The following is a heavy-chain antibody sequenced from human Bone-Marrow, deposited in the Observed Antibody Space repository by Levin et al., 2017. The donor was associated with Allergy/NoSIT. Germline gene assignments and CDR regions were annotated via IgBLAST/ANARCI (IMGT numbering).Heavy chain of an antibody. Sequence: PGGSLRLSCAASGFTFSSYSMHWVRQAPGKGLEWVSYISYSGSTKYFADSVKGRFTISRDNAKSSLYLQMNSLRDEDTAVYYCARAGTQISGNTRGYFRDNPYYGMDVWGRGTTVTVSS. V-gene: IGHV3-48*02. CDR3: ARAGTQISGNTRGYFRDNPYYGMDV. CDR1: GFTFSSYS. D-gene: IGHD1-7*01. CDR2: ISYSGSTK. J-gene: IGHJ6*02.